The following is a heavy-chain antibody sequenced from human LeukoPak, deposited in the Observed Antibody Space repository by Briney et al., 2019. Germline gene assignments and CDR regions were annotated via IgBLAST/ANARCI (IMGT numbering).Heavy chain of an antibody. CDR3: AKDGGQGADY. J-gene: IGHJ4*02. CDR1: GFTFSSSA. D-gene: IGHD3-16*01. V-gene: IGHV3-23*01. Sequence: GGSLRLSCAASGFTFSSSAMSWVRQAPGKGLEWVSSISGSGSGGSTYYADSVKGRFTISRDNSKNTLYLQMNSLIAEDTAVYYCAKDGGQGADYWGQGTLVSVSS. CDR2: ISGSGSGGST.